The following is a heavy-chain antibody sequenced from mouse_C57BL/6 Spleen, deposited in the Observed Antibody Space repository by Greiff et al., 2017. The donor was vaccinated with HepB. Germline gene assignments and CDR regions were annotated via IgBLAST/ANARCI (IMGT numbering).Heavy chain of an antibody. CDR2: IHPNSGST. J-gene: IGHJ2*01. V-gene: IGHV1-64*01. CDR3: ARNNWDDGGFDY. Sequence: VQLQQSGAELVKPGASVKLSCKASGYTFTSYWMHWVKQRPGQGLEWIGMIHPNSGSTNYNEKFKSKATLTVDKSSSTAYMQLSSLTSEDSAVYYCARNNWDDGGFDYWGQGTTLTVSS. CDR1: GYTFTSYW. D-gene: IGHD4-1*01.